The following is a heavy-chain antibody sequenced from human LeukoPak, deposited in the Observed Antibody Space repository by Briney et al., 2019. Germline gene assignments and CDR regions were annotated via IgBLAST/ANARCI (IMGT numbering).Heavy chain of an antibody. Sequence: ASVKVSCKASGYTFTGYFMHWVRQAPGQGLEWMGWINPNSGGTNYAQKFQGRVTMTRDTSISTAYMELSRLRSDDTAVYYCARDPLEYCGGDCYAYYFDYWGQGTLVTVSS. CDR3: ARDPLEYCGGDCYAYYFDY. D-gene: IGHD2-21*02. J-gene: IGHJ4*02. CDR2: INPNSGGT. V-gene: IGHV1-2*02. CDR1: GYTFTGYF.